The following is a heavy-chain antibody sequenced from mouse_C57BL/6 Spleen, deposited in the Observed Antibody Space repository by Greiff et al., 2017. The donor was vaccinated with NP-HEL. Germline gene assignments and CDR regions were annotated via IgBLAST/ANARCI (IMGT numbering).Heavy chain of an antibody. CDR2: IDPSDSYT. CDR1: GYTFTSYW. D-gene: IGHD1-1*01. CDR3: ARDYYGSSYRGFAY. Sequence: VQLQQSGAELVRPGTSVKLSCKASGYTFTSYWMHWVKQRPGQGLEWIGVIDPSDSYTNYNQKFKGKATLTVDTSSSTAYMQLSSLTSEDSAVYYCARDYYGSSYRGFAYWGQGTLVTVSA. J-gene: IGHJ3*01. V-gene: IGHV1-59*01.